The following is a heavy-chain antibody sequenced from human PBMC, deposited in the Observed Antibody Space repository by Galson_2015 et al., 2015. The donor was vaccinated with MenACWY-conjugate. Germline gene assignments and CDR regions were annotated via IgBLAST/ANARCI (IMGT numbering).Heavy chain of an antibody. CDR3: ARHSTDLSLDS. CDR1: RLTFGHYY. Sequence: SLRLSCADSRLTFGHYYMSWIRQAPGQGLEWISLTSSGGSQTNYADSVKDRVTISRDNVKNSLYLQMNSLKIDDTAIYYCARHSTDLSLDSWGQGTLVTVAS. CDR2: TSSGGSQT. J-gene: IGHJ4*02. V-gene: IGHV3-11*06. D-gene: IGHD3-16*02.